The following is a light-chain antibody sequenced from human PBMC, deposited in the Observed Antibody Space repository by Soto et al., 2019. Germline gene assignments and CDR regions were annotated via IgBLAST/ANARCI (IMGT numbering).Light chain of an antibody. V-gene: IGKV1-12*01. Sequence: DIQLTQSPSSVSASIGDRVTMTCRASQGVTRWLAWYQQNPGRAPKLLIYTASSLQTGVPSRFSASGFGTDFTLTISSLQPEDFATYYCQQANTFPLTFGGGTKVEIK. CDR2: TAS. CDR3: QQANTFPLT. CDR1: QGVTRW. J-gene: IGKJ4*01.